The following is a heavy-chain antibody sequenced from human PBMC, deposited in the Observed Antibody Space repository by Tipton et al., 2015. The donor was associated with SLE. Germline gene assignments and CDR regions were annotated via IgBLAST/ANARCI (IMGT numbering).Heavy chain of an antibody. D-gene: IGHD1-26*01. CDR1: GGSISRYY. J-gene: IGHJ4*02. V-gene: IGHV4-59*01. CDR3: ARWVVGALGGFDY. CDR2: IYYSGST. Sequence: TLSLTCTVSGGSISRYYWSWIRQPPGKGLEWIGYIYYSGSTNYNPSLKSRVTISVDTSKNQFSLKLSSVTAADTAVYYCARWVVGALGGFDYWGQGTLVTVSS.